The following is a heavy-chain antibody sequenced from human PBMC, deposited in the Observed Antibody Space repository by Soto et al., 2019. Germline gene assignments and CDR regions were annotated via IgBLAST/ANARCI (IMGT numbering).Heavy chain of an antibody. CDR1: GFTFSTYA. D-gene: IGHD5-18*01. CDR2: ISASGGST. Sequence: EVQLLESGGGLVQPGGSLRLSCAASGFTFSTYAMTWVRQAPWKGLEWVSGISASGGSTHYADSVKGRFTISRDNSKNTLYLQMNSLSVEDTTVYYCAKVGFPYSYGYLFYYGGQGTLVTVSS. CDR3: AKVGFPYSYGYLFYY. V-gene: IGHV3-23*01. J-gene: IGHJ4*02.